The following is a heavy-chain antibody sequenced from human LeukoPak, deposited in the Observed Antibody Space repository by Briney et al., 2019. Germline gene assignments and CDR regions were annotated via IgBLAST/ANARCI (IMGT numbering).Heavy chain of an antibody. D-gene: IGHD2-21*02. CDR1: GFTFSNYA. V-gene: IGHV3-21*01. CDR3: AKGTSVTVLNY. CDR2: ITNSGSHT. J-gene: IGHJ4*02. Sequence: GGSLRLSCAASGFTFSNYAMNWVRQAPGKGLEWVSSITNSGSHTYYADSVKGRFTISRDNAKNSLFLQMNSLRAEDTAVYYCAKGTSVTVLNYWGQGTLVTVSS.